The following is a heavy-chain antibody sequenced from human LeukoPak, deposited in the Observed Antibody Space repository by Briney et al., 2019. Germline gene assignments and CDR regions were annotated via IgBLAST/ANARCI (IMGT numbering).Heavy chain of an antibody. CDR3: AKRGVVIRVILVGFHKEAYYFDS. D-gene: IGHD3-22*01. CDR2: ICDSCGRK. Sequence: PGGSLRLSCAVSGITLNKHGISWVRQAPGKGLEWVAGICDSCGRKNYADSVKGRFTISRDNPKNTLYLQMNSLRAEDTAVYFCAKRGVVIRVILVGFHKEAYYFDSWGQGALVTVSS. J-gene: IGHJ4*02. CDR1: GITLNKHG. V-gene: IGHV3-23*01.